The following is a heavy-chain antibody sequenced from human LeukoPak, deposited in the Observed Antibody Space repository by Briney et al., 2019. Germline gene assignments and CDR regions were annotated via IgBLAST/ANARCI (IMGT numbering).Heavy chain of an antibody. Sequence: SETLSLTCAVSGGSLSGYYWTWIRQPPGKGLEWIGYIYYSGSTNYNPSLKSRVTISVDTSKNQFSLKLSSVTAADTAVYYCAREAGRYYGSGSEDYYYYMDVWGKGTTVTISS. V-gene: IGHV4-59*01. J-gene: IGHJ6*03. CDR1: GGSLSGYY. D-gene: IGHD3-10*01. CDR2: IYYSGST. CDR3: AREAGRYYGSGSEDYYYYMDV.